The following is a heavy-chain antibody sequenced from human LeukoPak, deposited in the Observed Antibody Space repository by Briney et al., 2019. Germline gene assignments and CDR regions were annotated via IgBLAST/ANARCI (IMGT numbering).Heavy chain of an antibody. CDR3: AKEMVVTAREFDY. CDR1: GFTFSSYA. V-gene: IGHV3-23*01. Sequence: GGSLRLSCAASGFTFSSYAMSWVRQAPGKGLEWVSAISGSGGSTYYADSLKGRFTISRGNSKNTLYLQMNSLRGEDTAVYYCAKEMVVTAREFDYWGQGTLVTVSS. D-gene: IGHD2-21*02. J-gene: IGHJ4*02. CDR2: ISGSGGST.